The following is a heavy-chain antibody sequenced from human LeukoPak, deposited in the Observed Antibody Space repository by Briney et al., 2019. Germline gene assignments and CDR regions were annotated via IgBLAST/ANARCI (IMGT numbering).Heavy chain of an antibody. CDR3: AHRLREWELDSGGFDY. Sequence: SGPTLVKPTQTLTLTCTFSGFSLSTGGVGVGWIRQPPGKALEWLALTYWNDDKRYSPSLKSRLTITKDTSKTQVVLTMTNMDPVDTATYYCAHRLREWELDSGGFDYWGQGTLVTVSS. J-gene: IGHJ4*02. CDR2: TYWNDDK. V-gene: IGHV2-5*01. D-gene: IGHD1-26*01. CDR1: GFSLSTGGVG.